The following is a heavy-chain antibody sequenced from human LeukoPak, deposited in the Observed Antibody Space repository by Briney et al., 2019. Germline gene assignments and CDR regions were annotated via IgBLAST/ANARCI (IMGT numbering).Heavy chain of an antibody. CDR3: ARGFPRITIFGVAFDY. CDR1: GYTFTSYD. J-gene: IGHJ4*02. D-gene: IGHD3-3*01. CDR2: MNPNSGNT. V-gene: IGHV1-8*01. Sequence: ASVKVSCKASGYTFTSYDINWVRQATGQGLEWMGWMNPNSGNTGYAQKFQGRVTMTRNTSISTAYMELSSLRSEDTAVYYCARGFPRITIFGVAFDYWGQGTLVTVSS.